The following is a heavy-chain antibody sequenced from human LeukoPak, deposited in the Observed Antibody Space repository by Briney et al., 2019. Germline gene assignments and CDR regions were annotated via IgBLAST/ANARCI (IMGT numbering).Heavy chain of an antibody. Sequence: GGSLRLSCAASGFTVSSNYMSWVRQAPGKGLEWVSIIYSDGSTYYADSVKGRFTISRDNSKSTLYLQMNSLRAEDTAVYYCARERSGWSYTFDYWGQGTLVTVSS. CDR3: ARERSGWSYTFDY. CDR1: GFTVSSNY. D-gene: IGHD6-19*01. CDR2: IYSDGST. J-gene: IGHJ4*02. V-gene: IGHV3-53*01.